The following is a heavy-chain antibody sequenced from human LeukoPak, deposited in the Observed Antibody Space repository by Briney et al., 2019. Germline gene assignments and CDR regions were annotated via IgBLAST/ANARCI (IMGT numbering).Heavy chain of an antibody. D-gene: IGHD1-26*01. CDR2: INPNSGGT. CDR3: ARDKLGSYFSDY. Sequence: ASVKVSCKASAYTFTGYYMHWVRQAPGQGLEWMGWINPNSGGTNYAQRFQGRVTMTRDTSISTAYMELSRLRSDDTAVYYCARDKLGSYFSDYWGQGTLVTVSS. CDR1: AYTFTGYY. J-gene: IGHJ4*02. V-gene: IGHV1-2*02.